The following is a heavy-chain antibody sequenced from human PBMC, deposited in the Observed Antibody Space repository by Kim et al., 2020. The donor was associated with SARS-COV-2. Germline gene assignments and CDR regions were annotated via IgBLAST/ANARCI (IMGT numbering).Heavy chain of an antibody. J-gene: IGHJ6*02. D-gene: IGHD6-13*01. CDR3: ARRSSSWYYYYGMDV. V-gene: IGHV4-39*01. Sequence: PSLKSRVTISVDTSKTQFSLKLSSVTAADTAVYYCARRSSSWYYYYGMDVWGQGTTVTVSS.